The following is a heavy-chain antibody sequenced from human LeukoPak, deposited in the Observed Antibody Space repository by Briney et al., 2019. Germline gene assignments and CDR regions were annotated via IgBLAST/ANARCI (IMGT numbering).Heavy chain of an antibody. CDR3: ALVGVWGSYRYGDP. CDR2: MNPNSGNT. D-gene: IGHD3-16*02. CDR1: GYTFTSYD. V-gene: IGHV1-8*01. J-gene: IGHJ5*02. Sequence: ASVKVSCKASGYTFTSYDINWVRRATGQGLEWMGWMNPNSGNTGYAQKFQGRVTMTRNTSISTAYMELSSLRSEDTAVYYCALVGVWGSYRYGDPWGQGTLVTVSS.